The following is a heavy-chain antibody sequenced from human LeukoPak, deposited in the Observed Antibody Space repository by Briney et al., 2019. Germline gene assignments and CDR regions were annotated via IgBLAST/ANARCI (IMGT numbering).Heavy chain of an antibody. V-gene: IGHV4-30-2*03. Sequence: PSQTLSLTCTVSGGSISSGGYYWSWIRQPPGKGLEWIGNIFYTGSTYYSPSLKSRVTISVDTSKNQFSLNLSSVTAADTAVYYCARRADGSFSFWGQGTLVTVSS. CDR3: ARRADGSFSF. CDR2: IFYTGST. CDR1: GGSISSGGYY. J-gene: IGHJ4*02. D-gene: IGHD1-1*01.